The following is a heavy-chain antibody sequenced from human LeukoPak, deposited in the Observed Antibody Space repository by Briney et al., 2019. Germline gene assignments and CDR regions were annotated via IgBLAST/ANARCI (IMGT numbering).Heavy chain of an antibody. D-gene: IGHD5-18*01. J-gene: IGHJ4*02. V-gene: IGHV5-51*01. CDR3: ARRETGQLFIDY. CDR2: IYPGDSDT. Sequence: GESLKISCKGFGYRFTSYWIGWVRQMPGKGLEWMGIIYPGDSDTKYSPSFRGQVTISADKSISTAYLQWSSLKASDTAMYYCARRETGQLFIDYWGQGTLVTVSS. CDR1: GYRFTSYW.